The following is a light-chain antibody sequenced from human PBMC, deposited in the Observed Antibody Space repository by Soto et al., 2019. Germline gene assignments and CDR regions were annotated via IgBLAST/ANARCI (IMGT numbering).Light chain of an antibody. J-gene: IGLJ3*02. CDR1: SSDVGGYNY. CDR3: SSYTSSGTLVV. CDR2: EVS. Sequence: QSDLTQPASVSGSPGQSITISCTGTSSDVGGYNYVSWYQQHPGKAPKLMIYEVSNRPSGVSSRFSGSKSANTASLTISGLQADDEADYYCSSYTSSGTLVVFGGGTKLTVL. V-gene: IGLV2-14*01.